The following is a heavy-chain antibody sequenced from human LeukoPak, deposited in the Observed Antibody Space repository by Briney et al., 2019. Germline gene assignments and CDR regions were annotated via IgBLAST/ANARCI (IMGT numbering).Heavy chain of an antibody. CDR2: ISPFNGNT. CDR1: GYTFTRYR. D-gene: IGHD2-15*01. J-gene: IGHJ6*02. Sequence: AAVKVSCKASGYTFTRYRISWVRQAPGQELEWMGSISPFNGNTNYAQKVQGRVTMPTDTATSTVYMELRSLRSDDTAVYYCARDLDIVVVAAALRHYGLDVWGQGTTVTVSS. V-gene: IGHV1-18*01. CDR3: ARDLDIVVVAAALRHYGLDV.